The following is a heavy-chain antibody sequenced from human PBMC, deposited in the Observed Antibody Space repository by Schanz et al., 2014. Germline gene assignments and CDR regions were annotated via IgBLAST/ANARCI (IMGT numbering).Heavy chain of an antibody. D-gene: IGHD3-10*01. Sequence: EVQLAESGGGLVQPGGSLRLSCAASGFSVGNKYMNWVRQAPGKGLEWISYITYNGGTIYYADSVKGRFTISRDNSKNTLYLQMNSLRPEDTAVYYCARGGFGEVSYFDYWGQGTLVTVSS. CDR2: ITYNGGTI. J-gene: IGHJ4*02. V-gene: IGHV3-48*01. CDR3: ARGGFGEVSYFDY. CDR1: GFSVGNKY.